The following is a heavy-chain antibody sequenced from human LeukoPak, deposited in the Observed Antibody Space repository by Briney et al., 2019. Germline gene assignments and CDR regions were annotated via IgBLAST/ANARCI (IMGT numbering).Heavy chain of an antibody. V-gene: IGHV3-7*01. CDR3: ARDGHVEMATKYYYYYYGMDV. CDR2: IKQDGNEK. CDR1: GFTSSSYW. Sequence: TGGSLRLSCAASGFTSSSYWMSWVRQAPGKGLEWVANIKQDGNEKYYVDSVKGRFTISRDNAKNSLYLQMNSLRAEDTAVYYCARDGHVEMATKYYYYYYGMDVWGQGTTVTVSS. D-gene: IGHD5-24*01. J-gene: IGHJ6*02.